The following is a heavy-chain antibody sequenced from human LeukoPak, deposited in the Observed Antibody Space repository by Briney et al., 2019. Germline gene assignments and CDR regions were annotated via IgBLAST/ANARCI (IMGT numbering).Heavy chain of an antibody. D-gene: IGHD3-16*02. Sequence: PGGSLRLSCVASGFAFSDYSMNWVRQAPGKGLEWVSYISSSSSTMYYADSVKGRFTISRDNAKNSLYLQMNSLRAEDTAVYYCASFSYYYYGMDVWGQGTTVTVSS. V-gene: IGHV3-48*04. CDR1: GFAFSDYS. CDR3: ASFSYYYYGMDV. J-gene: IGHJ6*02. CDR2: ISSSSSTM.